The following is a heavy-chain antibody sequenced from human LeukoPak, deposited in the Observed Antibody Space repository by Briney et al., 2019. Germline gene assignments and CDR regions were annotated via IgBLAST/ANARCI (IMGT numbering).Heavy chain of an antibody. V-gene: IGHV4-34*01. CDR3: ARGGGQQWLPIDY. J-gene: IGHJ4*02. Sequence: SETLSLTCAVYGGSFSGYYWSWIRQPPGKGLEWIGEINHSGSTNYNLSLKSRVTISVDTSKNQFSLKLSSVTAADTAVYYCARGGGQQWLPIDYWGQGTLVTVSS. D-gene: IGHD6-19*01. CDR1: GGSFSGYY. CDR2: INHSGST.